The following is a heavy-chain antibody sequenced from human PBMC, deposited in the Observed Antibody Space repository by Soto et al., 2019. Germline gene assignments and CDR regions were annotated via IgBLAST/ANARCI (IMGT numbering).Heavy chain of an antibody. J-gene: IGHJ6*02. CDR3: AGGSTYNFWSAYIYYGMDV. CDR2: INQDGSEK. D-gene: IGHD3-3*01. Sequence: GGSLRLSCAASGFTFRSYWVNWVRQAPGKGLQWVANINQDGSEKYYVDSVKGRFTISIDNAKNSLYLQMNSLRAEDTAVYSWAGGSTYNFWSAYIYYGMDVWGQGTTVTVSS. V-gene: IGHV3-7*03. CDR1: GFTFRSYW.